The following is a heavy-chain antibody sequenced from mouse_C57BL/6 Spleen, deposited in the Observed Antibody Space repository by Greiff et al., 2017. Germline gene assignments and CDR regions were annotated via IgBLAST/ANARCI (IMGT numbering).Heavy chain of an antibody. CDR1: GFTFSSYG. Sequence: DVQLVESGGDLVKPGGSLKLSCAASGFTFSSYGMSWVRQTPDKRLEWVATISSGGSYTYYPDSVKGRFTISRDNAKNTLYLQMSSLKSEDTAMYYCARREVKGYFDVWGTGTTVTVSS. V-gene: IGHV5-6*01. J-gene: IGHJ1*03. D-gene: IGHD1-3*01. CDR2: ISSGGSYT. CDR3: ARREVKGYFDV.